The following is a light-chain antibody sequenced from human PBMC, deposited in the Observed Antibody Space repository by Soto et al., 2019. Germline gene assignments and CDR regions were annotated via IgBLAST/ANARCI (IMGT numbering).Light chain of an antibody. Sequence: EILMTHSPATLSVSPGERATLSCSASQSVRSNLAWYQQKPGQAPRLLIYGASNRATGIPARFSGSGSGTEFTLTISSLQSEDFAVYYCQQYNNWPLTFGGGTKVEIK. CDR1: QSVRSN. V-gene: IGKV3-15*01. CDR2: GAS. J-gene: IGKJ4*01. CDR3: QQYNNWPLT.